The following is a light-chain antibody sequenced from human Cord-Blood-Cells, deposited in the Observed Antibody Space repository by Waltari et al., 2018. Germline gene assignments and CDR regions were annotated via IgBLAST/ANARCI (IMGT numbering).Light chain of an antibody. CDR2: QDS. CDR3: QAWDSSTGPPGAVL. Sequence: SYELTQPPSVSVSPGQTASITCSGDKLGDKYACWYQQKPGQSPVLVNYQDSKRPSGPPGRFAGSYSENTGALTISGTQAMDEADDDYQAWDSSTGPPGAVLFGGGTKLTVL. CDR1: KLGDKY. V-gene: IGLV3-1*01. J-gene: IGLJ2*01.